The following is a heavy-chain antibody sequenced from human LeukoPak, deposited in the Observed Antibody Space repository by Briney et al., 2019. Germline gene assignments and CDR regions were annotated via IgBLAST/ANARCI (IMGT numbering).Heavy chain of an antibody. V-gene: IGHV4-39*01. D-gene: IGHD3-10*01. CDR1: GGSIDSSDYY. Sequence: PSETLSLTCTVSGGSIDSSDYYWSWIRQPPGKELEWIASINYRGSTYYNPSLKSRVTISVDASKNQFSLRLSSVTAADTAVYFCARYVVYGSGKYYFDYWGQGSLVTVSS. CDR3: ARYVVYGSGKYYFDY. J-gene: IGHJ4*02. CDR2: INYRGST.